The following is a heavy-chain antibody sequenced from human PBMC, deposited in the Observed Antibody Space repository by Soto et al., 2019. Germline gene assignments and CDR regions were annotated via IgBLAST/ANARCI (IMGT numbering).Heavy chain of an antibody. V-gene: IGHV5-51*01. CDR2: IYPGDSDS. J-gene: IGHJ4*02. D-gene: IGHD3-10*01. CDR3: ASFYMVRGVMTEFDY. Sequence: GESLKISCKGSGYNFINYWIAWVRQMPGKGLEWMGIIYPGDSDSRYSPSFQGQVTISADKSITTAYLQWSSLKASDTAMYYCASFYMVRGVMTEFDYCGQGAQVPVSA. CDR1: GYNFINYW.